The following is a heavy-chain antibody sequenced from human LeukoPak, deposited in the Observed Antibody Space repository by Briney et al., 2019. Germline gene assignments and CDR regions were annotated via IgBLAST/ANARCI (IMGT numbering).Heavy chain of an antibody. CDR2: ISYDGSNK. Sequence: GGSLRLSCAASGFTFSSYAMHWVRQAPGKGLEWVAVISYDGSNKYYADSVKGRFTISRDNSKNTLFLQMNDVRPEDTAVYYCAKDNDGAAAGSFDYWGQGTLVTVSS. CDR1: GFTFSSYA. J-gene: IGHJ4*02. CDR3: AKDNDGAAAGSFDY. D-gene: IGHD6-13*01. V-gene: IGHV3-30-3*01.